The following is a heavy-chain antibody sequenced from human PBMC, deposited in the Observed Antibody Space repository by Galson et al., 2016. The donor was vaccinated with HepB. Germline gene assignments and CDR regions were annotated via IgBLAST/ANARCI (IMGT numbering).Heavy chain of an antibody. CDR3: AAAPVYFDF. D-gene: IGHD2-15*01. CDR2: IFYRGPT. CDR1: GTSINNNRYY. Sequence: ATLSLTCSVSGTSINNNRYYWAWVRQRPGKGLEWLANIFYRGPTYYSPSPRGRATISLDTSRSEISLRLTSVTAADTAVYYCAAAPVYFDFWGRGILVTVSS. J-gene: IGHJ4*02. V-gene: IGHV4-39*01.